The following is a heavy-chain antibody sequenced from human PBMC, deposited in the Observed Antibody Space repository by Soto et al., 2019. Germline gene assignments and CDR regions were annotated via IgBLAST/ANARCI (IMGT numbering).Heavy chain of an antibody. Sequence: SETLSLTCAVYGGSFSGYYWSWIRQPPGKGLEWIGEINHSGSTNYNPSLKSRVTISVDTSKNQFSLKLSSVTAADTAVYYCARLAPYCTNGVCLSRQDYWGQGTLVTVSS. CDR3: ARLAPYCTNGVCLSRQDY. V-gene: IGHV4-34*01. D-gene: IGHD2-8*01. CDR2: INHSGST. J-gene: IGHJ4*02. CDR1: GGSFSGYY.